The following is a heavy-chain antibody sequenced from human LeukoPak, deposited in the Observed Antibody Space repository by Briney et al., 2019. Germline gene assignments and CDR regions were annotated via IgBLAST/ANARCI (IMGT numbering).Heavy chain of an antibody. V-gene: IGHV3-30-3*01. CDR1: GFTFSSYA. Sequence: GGSLRLSCAASGFTFSSYAMHWVRQAPGKGLEWVAVISYDGSNKYYADSVKGRFTISRDNSKNTLYLQMNSLRAEDTAVYYCAREEPAAGPLIDYWGQGTLVTVSS. CDR2: ISYDGSNK. D-gene: IGHD6-13*01. CDR3: AREEPAAGPLIDY. J-gene: IGHJ4*02.